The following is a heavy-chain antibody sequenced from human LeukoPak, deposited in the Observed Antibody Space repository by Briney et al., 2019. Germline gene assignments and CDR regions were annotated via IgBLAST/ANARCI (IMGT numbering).Heavy chain of an antibody. CDR1: GGSISSSSYY. V-gene: IGHV4-39*07. Sequence: SETLSLTCTVSGGSISSSSYYWGWIRQPPGKGLEWIGSIYYSGSTYYNPSLKSRVTISVDTSKNQFSLKLSSVTAADTAVYYCARDTPDILTGSSTWFDPWGQGTLVTVSS. D-gene: IGHD3-9*01. CDR3: ARDTPDILTGSSTWFDP. J-gene: IGHJ5*02. CDR2: IYYSGST.